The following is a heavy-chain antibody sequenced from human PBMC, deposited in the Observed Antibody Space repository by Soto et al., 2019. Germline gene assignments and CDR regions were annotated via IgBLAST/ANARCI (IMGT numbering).Heavy chain of an antibody. V-gene: IGHV4-59*08. CDR2: IYYSGST. CDR3: ARQGPTEYSSSYDY. CDR1: GGSISSYY. D-gene: IGHD6-6*01. Sequence: PSETLSLTCTVSGGSISSYYWSWIRQPPGKGLEWIGYIYYSGSTNYNPSLKSRVTISVDTSKNQFSLKLSSVTAADTAVYYCARQGPTEYSSSYDYWGQGTLVTVSS. J-gene: IGHJ4*02.